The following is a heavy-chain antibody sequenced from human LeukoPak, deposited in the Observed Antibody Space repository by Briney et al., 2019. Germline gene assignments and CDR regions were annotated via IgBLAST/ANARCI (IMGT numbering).Heavy chain of an antibody. CDR2: INTNTGNP. CDR3: ARDGSSGWYRNWFDP. V-gene: IGHV7-4-1*02. CDR1: GYTFTSYA. J-gene: IGHJ5*02. Sequence: GASVTVSFTASGYTFTSYAMNWVRQAPGQGLEWMGWINTNTGNPTYAQGFTGRFVFSLDTSVSTAYLQISSLKAEDAAVYYCARDGSSGWYRNWFDPWGQGTLVTVSS. D-gene: IGHD6-19*01.